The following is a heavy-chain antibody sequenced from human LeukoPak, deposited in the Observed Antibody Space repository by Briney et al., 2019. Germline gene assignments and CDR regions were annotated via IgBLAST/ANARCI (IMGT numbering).Heavy chain of an antibody. D-gene: IGHD3-10*01. V-gene: IGHV1-18*01. Sequence: GASVKVSCKASGYTFTSYGISWVRQAPGQGLEWMGWISAYNGNTNYAQKLQGRVTMTTDTSTSTAYMELRSLRSDDTAVYYCARSVLLWFGELFGYYYYMDVWGKGTTVTISS. J-gene: IGHJ6*03. CDR2: ISAYNGNT. CDR1: GYTFTSYG. CDR3: ARSVLLWFGELFGYYYYMDV.